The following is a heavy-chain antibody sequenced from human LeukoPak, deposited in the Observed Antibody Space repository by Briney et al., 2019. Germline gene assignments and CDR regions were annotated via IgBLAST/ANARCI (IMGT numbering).Heavy chain of an antibody. CDR2: ISSSSSYI. D-gene: IGHD3-22*01. CDR1: GFTFSSYS. J-gene: IGHJ6*03. V-gene: IGHV3-21*01. CDR3: ARKGSYYDSSGPSRYYYYYMDV. Sequence: GGSLRLSCAASGFTFSSYSMNWVRQAPGKGLEWVSSISSSSSYIYYADSVKGRFTISRDNAKHSLYLQMNSLRAEDTAVYYCARKGSYYDSSGPSRYYYYYMDVWGKGTTVTVSS.